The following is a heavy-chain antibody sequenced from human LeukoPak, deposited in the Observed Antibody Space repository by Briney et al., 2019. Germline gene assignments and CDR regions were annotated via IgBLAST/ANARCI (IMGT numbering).Heavy chain of an antibody. V-gene: IGHV4-4*09. CDR1: GGSISSYY. J-gene: IGHJ4*02. Sequence: PSETLSLTCTVSGGSISSYYWSWIRQPPGKGLEWIGYIYTSGSTNYNPSLKSRVTISVDTSKNQFSLKLSSVTAADTAVYYCAGMGSSGWSNFDYWGQGTLVTVSS. CDR2: IYTSGST. D-gene: IGHD6-19*01. CDR3: AGMGSSGWSNFDY.